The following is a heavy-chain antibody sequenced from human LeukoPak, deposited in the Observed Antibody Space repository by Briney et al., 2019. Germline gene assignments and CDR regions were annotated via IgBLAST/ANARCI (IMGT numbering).Heavy chain of an antibody. J-gene: IGHJ4*02. Sequence: GGSLRLSCAASGFTFSSYSMNWVRQAPGRGLEWVSYISSSSSTIYYADSVKGRFTISRDNAKNSLYLQMNSLRDEDTAVYYCARVYSSGTQGGSDYWGQGTLVTVSS. D-gene: IGHD6-19*01. CDR1: GFTFSSYS. V-gene: IGHV3-48*02. CDR3: ARVYSSGTQGGSDY. CDR2: ISSSSSTI.